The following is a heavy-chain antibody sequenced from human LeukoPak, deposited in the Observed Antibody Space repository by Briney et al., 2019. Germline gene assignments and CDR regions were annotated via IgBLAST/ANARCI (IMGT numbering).Heavy chain of an antibody. Sequence: ASVKVSCKASGYTFTSYYMHWVRQAPGQGLEWMGIISPSGGSTSYAQKFQGRVTMTRDMSTSTVYMELSSLRSEDTAVYYCARDVEYSSSSYYFDYWGQGTLVTVSS. J-gene: IGHJ4*02. V-gene: IGHV1-46*01. CDR1: GYTFTSYY. CDR2: ISPSGGST. CDR3: ARDVEYSSSSYYFDY. D-gene: IGHD6-6*01.